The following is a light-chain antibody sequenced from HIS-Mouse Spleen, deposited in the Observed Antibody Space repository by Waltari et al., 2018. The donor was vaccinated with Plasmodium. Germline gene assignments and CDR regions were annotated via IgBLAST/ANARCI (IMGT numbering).Light chain of an antibody. CDR2: KDS. Sequence: SYELTQPSSVSVSPGQTARITCSGDVLAKKYARWFQQKPGQAPVLVIYKDSERPSGIPERFCCSSSGTTVTLTISGAQVEDEADYYCYSAADNNRFGGGTKLTVL. CDR3: YSAADNNR. V-gene: IGLV3-27*01. J-gene: IGLJ3*02. CDR1: VLAKKY.